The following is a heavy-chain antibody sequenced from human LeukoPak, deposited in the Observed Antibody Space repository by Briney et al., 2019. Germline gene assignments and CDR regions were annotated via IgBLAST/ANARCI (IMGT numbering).Heavy chain of an antibody. J-gene: IGHJ4*02. CDR2: IDPSDSHA. CDR3: ARHDCSGGSCPLAY. V-gene: IGHV5-10-1*01. D-gene: IGHD2-15*01. CDR1: GYTFTSYW. Sequence: GESLNISCKGSGYTFTSYWITWVRQMPGKGLEWMGRIDPSDSHASYSPSLQGHVTISADKSINTAYLQWSSLKASDTAMYYCARHDCSGGSCPLAYWGQGTLVTVPS.